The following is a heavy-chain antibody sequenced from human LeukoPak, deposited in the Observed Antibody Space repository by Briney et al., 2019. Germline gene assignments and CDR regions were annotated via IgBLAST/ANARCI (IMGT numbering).Heavy chain of an antibody. J-gene: IGHJ3*02. D-gene: IGHD6-19*01. CDR2: INAGNGNT. Sequence: ASVKVSCKASGYTFTSYAMHWVRQAPGQRLEWMGWINAGNGNTKYSQKFQGRVTITRDTSASTAYMELRSLRSDDTAVYYCARWGAVATDDAFDIWGQGTMVTVSS. CDR3: ARWGAVATDDAFDI. CDR1: GYTFTSYA. V-gene: IGHV1-3*01.